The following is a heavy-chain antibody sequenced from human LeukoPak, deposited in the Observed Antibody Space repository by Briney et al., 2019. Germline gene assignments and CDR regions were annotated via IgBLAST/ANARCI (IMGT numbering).Heavy chain of an antibody. J-gene: IGHJ4*02. D-gene: IGHD4-17*01. Sequence: GGSLRLSCAASGFTFSNYGMHWVRQAPGKGLEWLSFISDSGDTLSYADSVRGRFTISRDNARNSLYLQMNSLRAEDTAVYYCARDGKKTTAVDGDFDSWGRGTLVTVSS. CDR1: GFTFSNYG. CDR3: ARDGKKTTAVDGDFDS. V-gene: IGHV3-48*04. CDR2: ISDSGDTL.